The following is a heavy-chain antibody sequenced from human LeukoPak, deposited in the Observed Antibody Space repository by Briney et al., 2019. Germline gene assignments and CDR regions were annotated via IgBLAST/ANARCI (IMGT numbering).Heavy chain of an antibody. CDR1: GFTFSSYA. D-gene: IGHD2-2*01. CDR2: IIVRGGTT. J-gene: IGHJ5*02. CDR3: AKEPREYCSSTSCPNWIDP. Sequence: PGGSLRLSCAASGFTFSSYAMSWVRQAPGKGLEWVSAIIVRGGTTYYADSVKGRFTISRDNSKNTLYLQMSSLRAEDTAVYYCAKEPREYCSSTSCPNWIDPWGQGTLVTVSS. V-gene: IGHV3-23*01.